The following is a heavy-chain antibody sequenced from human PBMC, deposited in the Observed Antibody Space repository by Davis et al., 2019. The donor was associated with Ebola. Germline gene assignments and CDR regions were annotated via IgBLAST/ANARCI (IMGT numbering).Heavy chain of an antibody. CDR3: ARRVQLSYWYFDL. Sequence: GGSLRLSCKGSGYKFTNYWIAWVRQMPGKGLEWMGVIYPGDSDTRYSPSFQGQVTISADKSISTAYLQWSSLKASDTAMYYCARRVQLSYWYFDLWGRGTLVTVSS. CDR2: IYPGDSDT. D-gene: IGHD5-18*01. CDR1: GYKFTNYW. V-gene: IGHV5-51*01. J-gene: IGHJ2*01.